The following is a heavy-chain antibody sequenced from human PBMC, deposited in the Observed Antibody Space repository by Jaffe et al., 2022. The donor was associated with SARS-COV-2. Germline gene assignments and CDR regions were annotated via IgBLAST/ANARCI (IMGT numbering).Heavy chain of an antibody. Sequence: QVQLVESGGGLVKPGGSLRLSCAASGFTFSDYYMSWIRQAPGKGLEWVSYISSSGSTIYYADSVKGRFTISRDNAKNSLYLQMNSLRAEDTAVYYCARDASPEVIAVAGTPPVPTDYWGQGTLVTVSS. V-gene: IGHV3-11*01. CDR1: GFTFSDYY. CDR3: ARDASPEVIAVAGTPPVPTDY. J-gene: IGHJ4*02. CDR2: ISSSGSTI. D-gene: IGHD6-19*01.